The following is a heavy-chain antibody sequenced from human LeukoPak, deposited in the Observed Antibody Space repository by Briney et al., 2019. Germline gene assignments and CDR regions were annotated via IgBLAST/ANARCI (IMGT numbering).Heavy chain of an antibody. J-gene: IGHJ6*02. CDR1: GGSFSGYY. Sequence: KASETLSLTCAVYGGSFSGYYWSWIRQPPGKGLEWIGEINHSGSTNYNPSLKSRVTISVDTSKNLFSLKLSSVTAADTAVYYCARGRYNWNYVPYYYYGMDVWGQGTTVTVSS. V-gene: IGHV4-34*01. D-gene: IGHD1-7*01. CDR3: ARGRYNWNYVPYYYYGMDV. CDR2: INHSGST.